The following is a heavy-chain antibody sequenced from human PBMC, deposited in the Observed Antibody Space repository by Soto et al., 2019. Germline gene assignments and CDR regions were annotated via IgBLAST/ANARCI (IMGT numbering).Heavy chain of an antibody. Sequence: SETLSLTCTVSGGSISSYYWSWIRQPPGKGLEWIGYIYYSGSTNYNPSLKSRVTISVDTSKNQFSLKLSSVTAADTDVYYCARVRIAALARWFDPWGQGTLVTVSS. V-gene: IGHV4-59*01. D-gene: IGHD6-6*01. CDR2: IYYSGST. CDR3: ARVRIAALARWFDP. J-gene: IGHJ5*02. CDR1: GGSISSYY.